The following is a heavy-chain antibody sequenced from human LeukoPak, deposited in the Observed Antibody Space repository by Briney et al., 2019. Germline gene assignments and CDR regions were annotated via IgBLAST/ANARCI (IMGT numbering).Heavy chain of an antibody. V-gene: IGHV3-53*01. J-gene: IGHJ4*02. CDR1: GFTVSSNY. CDR3: ARGVSATGYSYSS. Sequence: GGSLRLSCAASGFTVSSNYMSWVRQAPGKGLQWVPVIYSDGSTYYADSVKGRFTISRDNSKSTLYLQLNSLRAEDTALYYCARGVSATGYSYSSWGQGTLVTVSS. D-gene: IGHD5-18*01. CDR2: IYSDGST.